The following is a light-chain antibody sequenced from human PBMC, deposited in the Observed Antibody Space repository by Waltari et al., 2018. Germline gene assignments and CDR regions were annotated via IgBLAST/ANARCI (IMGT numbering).Light chain of an antibody. Sequence: QSALTQPASVSGSPGQSITISCTGTSSDVGGYEYVSWFQQHPGKAPKVMIYGVSNLPSGVSDRFSASKSGVTASLTISGLQAEDEADYYCSSYTSSNTFVFGTGTKVTVL. CDR1: SSDVGGYEY. CDR3: SSYTSSNTFV. CDR2: GVS. V-gene: IGLV2-14*01. J-gene: IGLJ1*01.